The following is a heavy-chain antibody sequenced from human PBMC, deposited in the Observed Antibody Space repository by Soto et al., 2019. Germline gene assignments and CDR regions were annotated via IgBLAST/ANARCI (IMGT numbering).Heavy chain of an antibody. V-gene: IGHV3-15*07. J-gene: IGHJ6*02. CDR2: IKSKTDGGTT. CDR1: GFTFSNAW. Sequence: GGSLRLSCAASGFTFSNAWMNWVRQAPGKGLEWVGRIKSKTDGGTTDYAAPVKGRFTISRDDSKNTLYLQMNSLKTEDTAVYYCTTDLDGYNPRYYYYYGMDVWGQGTTVTVSS. CDR3: TTDLDGYNPRYYYYYGMDV. D-gene: IGHD5-12*01.